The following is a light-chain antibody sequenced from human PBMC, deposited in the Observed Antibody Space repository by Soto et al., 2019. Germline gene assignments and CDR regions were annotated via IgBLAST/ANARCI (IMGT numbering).Light chain of an antibody. V-gene: IGLV2-14*01. CDR3: SSYTGNIWV. Sequence: QSALTQPASVSGSPGQSITISCTGTSSVSWYQQHPGKAPKLIIYDVSNRPSGVSYRFSGSRSGNTASLTIPGVQADDEADYYCSSYTGNIWVLGGGTKLTVL. CDR1: SS. J-gene: IGLJ3*02. CDR2: DVS.